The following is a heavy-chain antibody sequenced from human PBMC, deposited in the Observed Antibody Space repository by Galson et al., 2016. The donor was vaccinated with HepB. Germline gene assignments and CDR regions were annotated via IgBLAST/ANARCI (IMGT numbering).Heavy chain of an antibody. D-gene: IGHD7-27*01. CDR2: ISGSGSPK. Sequence: SLRLSCAASGFTFTTYDFNWVRQAPGKGLERVSQISGSGSPKFYAVSVKGRFTISRDNAKRSLYLQIDSLRAEDTGVYYCASGEALGPMDVWGQGTTVSVSS. CDR1: GFTFTTYD. CDR3: ASGEALGPMDV. V-gene: IGHV3-48*03. J-gene: IGHJ6*02.